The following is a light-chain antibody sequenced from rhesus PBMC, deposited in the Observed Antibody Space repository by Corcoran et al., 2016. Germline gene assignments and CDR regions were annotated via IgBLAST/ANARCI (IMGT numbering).Light chain of an antibody. CDR1: QGISNW. V-gene: IGKV1-33*02. CDR2: AAS. Sequence: DIQMTQSPSSLSASVGDRVTITCQASQGISNWLAWYQQKPGKAPKLLIYAASSLQSWVPSRFRGSGSGTEFTLTISSLQPEDFATYYCQQHNSNPYSFGQGTKVEIK. J-gene: IGKJ2*01. CDR3: QQHNSNPYS.